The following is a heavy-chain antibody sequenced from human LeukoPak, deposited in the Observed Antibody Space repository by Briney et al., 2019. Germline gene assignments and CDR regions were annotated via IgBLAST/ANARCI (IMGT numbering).Heavy chain of an antibody. D-gene: IGHD1-26*01. V-gene: IGHV1-2*02. CDR3: ASWMGATFGDAFDI. Sequence: ASVKVSCKASGYTFTGYYMHWVRQAPGQGLEWMGWINPNSGGTNYAQKFQGRVTMTRDTSISTAYMELSRLRSDGTAVYYCASWMGATFGDAFDIWGQGTMVTVSS. CDR1: GYTFTGYY. J-gene: IGHJ3*02. CDR2: INPNSGGT.